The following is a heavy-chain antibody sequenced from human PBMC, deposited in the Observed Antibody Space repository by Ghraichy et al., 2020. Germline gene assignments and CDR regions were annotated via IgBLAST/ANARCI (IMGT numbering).Heavy chain of an antibody. CDR2: ISTTGSYT. Sequence: GGSLRLSCAASGFKSNDYYISWIRQAPGKGLEWISYISTTGSYTKYADSVEGRFTISRDDAKNSVYLQMNSLRMEDTAIYYCARGGSGYDWRVVWFFDLWGRGTLVPVSS. J-gene: IGHJ2*01. V-gene: IGHV3-11*05. CDR3: ARGGSGYDWRVVWFFDL. CDR1: GFKSNDYY. D-gene: IGHD5-12*01.